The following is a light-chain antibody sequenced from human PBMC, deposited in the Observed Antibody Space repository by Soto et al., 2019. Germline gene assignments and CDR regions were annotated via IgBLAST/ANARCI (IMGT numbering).Light chain of an antibody. CDR1: QSVSSN. CDR2: IAS. Sequence: EIVMTQSPATLSVSLGDRATLSCRASQSVSSNLAWYQQKAGQAPRLLIYIASTRDAGIPARFSGSGSGTEFSLTISSRQSDDCAVYYCQQYNNCPLTFGGGTRVEIK. CDR3: QQYNNCPLT. V-gene: IGKV3-15*01. J-gene: IGKJ4*01.